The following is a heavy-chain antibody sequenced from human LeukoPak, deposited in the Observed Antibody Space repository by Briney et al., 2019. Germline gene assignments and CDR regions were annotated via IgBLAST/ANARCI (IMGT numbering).Heavy chain of an antibody. CDR3: ARGRVVAATKGLYYYYYYMDV. J-gene: IGHJ6*03. Sequence: SETLSLTCAVYGGSFSGYYWSWLRQPPGKGVEGIGEINDSGSTNYNPSLTSRVTISVDTSKNQFSLKLSSVTAADTAVYYCARGRVVAATKGLYYYYYYMDVWGKGTTVTVSS. CDR1: GGSFSGYY. V-gene: IGHV4-34*01. D-gene: IGHD2-15*01. CDR2: INDSGST.